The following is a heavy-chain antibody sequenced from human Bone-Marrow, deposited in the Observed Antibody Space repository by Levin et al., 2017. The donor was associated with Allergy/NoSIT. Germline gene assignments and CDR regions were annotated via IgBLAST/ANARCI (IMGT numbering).Heavy chain of an antibody. J-gene: IGHJ4*02. CDR3: ALKLVTTYFDY. CDR2: INPNGGTT. D-gene: IGHD1-14*01. CDR1: GYTFTSYY. V-gene: IGHV1-46*01. Sequence: GASVKVSCKSNGYTFTSYYLHWVRQAPGQGLEWMGIINPNGGTTAYAQKFQGRVTMTSDTSTRTVNMKLNNLRSEDSATYFCALKLVTTYFDYWGQGTLVTVSS.